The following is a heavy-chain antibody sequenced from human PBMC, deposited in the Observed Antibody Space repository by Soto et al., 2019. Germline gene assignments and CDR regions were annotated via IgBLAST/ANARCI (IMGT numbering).Heavy chain of an antibody. CDR3: ARSFTKSRRGGVAFDY. Sequence: QVQLVQSGAEVKKPGSSVKVSCTTSGGTISSFAINWVRQAPGQGLEWMGGIVPIDGSTNYAEKFQGRVTITPDASTSTVYMDLSSLRSEDTAVYYCARSFTKSRRGGVAFDYWGQGTLLSVSP. V-gene: IGHV1-69*01. D-gene: IGHD3-3*01. CDR2: IVPIDGST. CDR1: GGTISSFA. J-gene: IGHJ4*02.